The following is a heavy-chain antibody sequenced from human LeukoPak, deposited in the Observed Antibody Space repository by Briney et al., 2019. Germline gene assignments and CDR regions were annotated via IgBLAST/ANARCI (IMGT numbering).Heavy chain of an antibody. J-gene: IGHJ3*02. CDR1: GFTFSSYS. D-gene: IGHD4-17*01. CDR2: ISSSSSYI. CDR3: ARVGAKYGDFKLEDDAFDI. V-gene: IGHV3-21*01. Sequence: GGSLRLSCAASGFTFSSYSMNWVRQAPGKGLEWASSISSSSSYIYYADSVKGRFTISRDNAKNSLYLQMNSLRAEDTAVYYCARVGAKYGDFKLEDDAFDIWGQGTMVTVSS.